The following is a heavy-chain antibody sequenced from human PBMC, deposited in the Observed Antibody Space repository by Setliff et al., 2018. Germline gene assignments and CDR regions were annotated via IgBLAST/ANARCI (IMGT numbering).Heavy chain of an antibody. CDR2: IHYSGNT. D-gene: IGHD3-22*01. V-gene: IGHV4-59*01. Sequence: SETLSLTCSVSGGSINRDYWSWIRQPPGKGLEWIGYIHYSGNTNYNPSLKSRVTISVDSSKNQVSLKLSSVTAADTAMYYCARRVNYYDSSGYYYSWFYFDYWGQGTLVTVSS. CDR1: GGSINRDY. J-gene: IGHJ4*02. CDR3: ARRVNYYDSSGYYYSWFYFDY.